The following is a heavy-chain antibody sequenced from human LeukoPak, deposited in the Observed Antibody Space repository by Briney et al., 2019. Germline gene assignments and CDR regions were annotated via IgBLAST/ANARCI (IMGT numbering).Heavy chain of an antibody. CDR1: GFTFSSYS. J-gene: IGHJ4*02. CDR2: XXXXXXYI. V-gene: IGHV3-21*01. Sequence: GGALRLSCAASGFTFSSYSMNWVRQAPGKGLXXXXXXXXXXXYIYYADSVKGRFTISRDNAKNSLYLQMHSLRAEDTAVYYCARVVHCRGGSCRPYLQGYFDYWGQGTLVTVSS. D-gene: IGHD2-15*01. CDR3: ARVVHCRGGSCRPYLQGYFDY.